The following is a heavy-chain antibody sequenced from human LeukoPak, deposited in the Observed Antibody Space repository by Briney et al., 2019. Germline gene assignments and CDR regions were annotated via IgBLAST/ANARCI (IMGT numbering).Heavy chain of an antibody. CDR1: GGSISSSSYY. J-gene: IGHJ5*02. V-gene: IGHV4-39*07. CDR3: TREVRSAWASFDP. D-gene: IGHD1-26*01. CDR2: IYYSGST. Sequence: SETLSLTCTVSGGSISSSSYYWGWIRQPPGKGLEWIGSIYYSGSTYYNPSLKSRVTISVDTSKNQFSLKLSSVTAADTAVYYCTREVRSAWASFDPWGQGTLVIVSS.